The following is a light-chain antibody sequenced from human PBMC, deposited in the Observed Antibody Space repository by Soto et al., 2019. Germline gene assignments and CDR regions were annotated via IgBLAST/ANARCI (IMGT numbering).Light chain of an antibody. CDR1: QSVGSN. Sequence: EIIMTQSPATLSVSPGERATLSCRASQSVGSNLAWYQQKPGQAPRLLIYEASTRANAIPARFSGFGSGTEFTHTISTLQSEEFADYYCQQYNNWPRTFGHGTKVDIK. CDR3: QQYNNWPRT. CDR2: EAS. V-gene: IGKV3-15*01. J-gene: IGKJ1*01.